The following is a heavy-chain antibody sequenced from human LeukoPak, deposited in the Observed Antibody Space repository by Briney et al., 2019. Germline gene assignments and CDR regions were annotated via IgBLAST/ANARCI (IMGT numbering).Heavy chain of an antibody. CDR2: LYRGGST. Sequence: GGSLRLSCAASGFTVSRNYMNWVRQAPGKGLEWVSVLYRGGSTYYADSVEGRFTISRDNSKNTLSLQMNGLRADDTAVYYCARGFANGDYTLDCWGQGTLVTVSS. V-gene: IGHV3-53*01. J-gene: IGHJ4*02. CDR1: GFTVSRNY. CDR3: ARGFANGDYTLDC. D-gene: IGHD4-17*01.